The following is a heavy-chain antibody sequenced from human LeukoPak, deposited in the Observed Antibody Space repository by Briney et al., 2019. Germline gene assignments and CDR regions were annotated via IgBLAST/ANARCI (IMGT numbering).Heavy chain of an antibody. CDR3: ARVMEVGATRSIDY. D-gene: IGHD1-26*01. Sequence: SETLSLTCTVSGGSISSGTYYWGWIRQPAGKGLEWIGRIHTSGSPIYNPSLKSRVTISVDTSKNQFSLKLSSVTAADTAVYYCARVMEVGATRSIDYWGQGTLVTVSS. CDR2: IHTSGSP. V-gene: IGHV4-61*02. CDR1: GGSISSGTYY. J-gene: IGHJ4*02.